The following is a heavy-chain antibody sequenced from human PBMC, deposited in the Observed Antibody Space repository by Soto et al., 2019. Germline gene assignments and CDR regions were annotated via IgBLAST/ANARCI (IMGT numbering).Heavy chain of an antibody. CDR3: TRYDRSHSNGGWFDP. J-gene: IGHJ5*02. D-gene: IGHD3-22*01. CDR2: IYYSVTT. Sequence: ASQTLSVSCTVFWGYIGSYYWGCIRQTPVKGLEWMGYIYYSVTTYYDVSLKSRVTISVDTSKIQFSLKLSSVTAPDTAVYYCTRYDRSHSNGGWFDPWGQGALVTGSS. V-gene: IGHV4-59*04. CDR1: WGYIGSYY.